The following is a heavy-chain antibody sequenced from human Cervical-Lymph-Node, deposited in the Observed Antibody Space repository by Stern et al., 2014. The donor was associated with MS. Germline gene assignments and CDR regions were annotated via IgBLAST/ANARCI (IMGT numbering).Heavy chain of an antibody. CDR2: INPTGGST. CDR1: GYTFTRYY. D-gene: IGHD2-15*01. CDR3: ARDPGYCSSGSCYHLFDY. J-gene: IGHJ4*02. Sequence: QVQLVQSGAEVKKPGASVKFSCKTSGYTFTRYYMHWVRQAPGQGLEWMGMINPTGGSTSYAQKFQGRVSMTRDTSTSTVYMELTSLRSEDTAVYYCARDPGYCSSGSCYHLFDYWGQGTLVTVSA. V-gene: IGHV1-46*03.